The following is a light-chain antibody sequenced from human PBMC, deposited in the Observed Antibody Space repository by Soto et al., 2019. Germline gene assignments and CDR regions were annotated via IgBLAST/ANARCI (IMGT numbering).Light chain of an antibody. V-gene: IGLV9-49*01. Sequence: QLVLTQPPSTSASLGASVTLTCTLSSGYSNYKVAWYQQRAGKGPLFVMRVGTGGIEGSKGDGIPDRFSVSGSGLNRYLTIKNIQEEDEGDYHCGVDHGRRSNFVVVFGGGTKLTVL. CDR1: SGYSNYK. J-gene: IGLJ2*01. CDR2: VGTGGIEG. CDR3: GVDHGRRSNFVVV.